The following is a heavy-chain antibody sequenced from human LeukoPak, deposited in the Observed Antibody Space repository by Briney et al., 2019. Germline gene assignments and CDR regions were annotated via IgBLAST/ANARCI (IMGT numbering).Heavy chain of an antibody. J-gene: IGHJ6*02. V-gene: IGHV3-7*01. Sequence: GGSLTLSCAASGFTFSNYWMTWVRQAPGKGLEWVANIKQDGSEKYYVDSVKGRFTKSRNNAKNSLYLQMNSLRAEDTAVYYCARSETTYYYDSSVFYYYYGMDVWGQGTTVTVSS. CDR3: ARSETTYYYDSSVFYYYYGMDV. CDR2: IKQDGSEK. CDR1: GFTFSNYW. D-gene: IGHD3-22*01.